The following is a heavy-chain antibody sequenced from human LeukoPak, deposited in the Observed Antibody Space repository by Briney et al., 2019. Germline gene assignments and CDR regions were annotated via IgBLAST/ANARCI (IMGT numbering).Heavy chain of an antibody. CDR3: ASDHMVRGVYYFDY. V-gene: IGHV1-69*13. J-gene: IGHJ4*02. CDR2: IIPIFGTA. Sequence: SVKVSCKASGGTFSSYAISWVRQAPGQGLEWMGGIIPIFGTANYAQKFQGRVTITADESTSTAYMELSSLGSEDTAVYYCASDHMVRGVYYFDYWGQGTLVTVSS. D-gene: IGHD3-10*01. CDR1: GGTFSSYA.